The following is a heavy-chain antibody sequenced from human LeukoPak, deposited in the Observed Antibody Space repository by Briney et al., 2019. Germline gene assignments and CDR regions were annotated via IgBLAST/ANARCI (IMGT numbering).Heavy chain of an antibody. D-gene: IGHD3-16*02. J-gene: IGHJ5*02. Sequence: PGGSLRLSCAASGFTFSSYAMSWVRQAPGKGLEWVSVIYSGGSTYYADSVKGRFTISRDNSKNTLYLQMNSLRAEDTAVYYCARDSVGYDYVWGSYHLWGQGTLVTVSS. V-gene: IGHV3-66*01. CDR3: ARDSVGYDYVWGSYHL. CDR1: GFTFSSYA. CDR2: IYSGGST.